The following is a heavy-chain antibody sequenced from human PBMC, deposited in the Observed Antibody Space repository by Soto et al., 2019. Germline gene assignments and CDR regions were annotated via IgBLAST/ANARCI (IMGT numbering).Heavy chain of an antibody. D-gene: IGHD3-16*02. CDR2: INPILSMS. J-gene: IGHJ4*02. Sequence: QVQLVQSGAEVKKPGSSVRVSCKASGDTFSFYSINWVRQAPGLGLEWMGRINPILSMSNYAQRFQGRVTLISDKSTSTAYMELSSLKSEDTAMYYCTSSYRSPYRAFDYWGQGALVTVSS. CDR1: GDTFSFYS. V-gene: IGHV1-69*02. CDR3: TSSYRSPYRAFDY.